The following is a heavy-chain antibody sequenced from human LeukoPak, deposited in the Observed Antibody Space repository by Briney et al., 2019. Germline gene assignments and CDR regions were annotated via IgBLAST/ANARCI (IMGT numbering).Heavy chain of an antibody. CDR2: ISGSGGST. CDR3: ARSGVVTLDI. D-gene: IGHD3-3*01. J-gene: IGHJ3*02. V-gene: IGHV3-23*01. CDR1: GFTFSSYA. Sequence: GGSLRLSCAASGFTFSSYAMSWVRQAPGKGLEWVSAISGSGGSTYYADSVKGRFTISRDSAKNSLYLQMNSLRAEDTAVYYCARSGVVTLDIWGQGTMVTVSS.